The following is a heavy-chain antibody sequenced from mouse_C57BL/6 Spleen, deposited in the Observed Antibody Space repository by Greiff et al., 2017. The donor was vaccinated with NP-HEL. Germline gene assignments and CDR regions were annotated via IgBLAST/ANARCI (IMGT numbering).Heavy chain of an antibody. CDR1: GYTFTSYW. D-gene: IGHD1-1*01. V-gene: IGHV1-64*01. CDR2: IHPNSGST. CDR3: AIPHALHYYGSFAY. J-gene: IGHJ3*01. Sequence: QVQLQQPGAELVKPGASVKLSCKASGYTFTSYWMHWVKQRPGQGLEWIGMIHPNSGSTNYNEKFKSKATLTVDKSSSTAYMQLSSLTSEDSAVYYCAIPHALHYYGSFAYWGQGTLVTVSA.